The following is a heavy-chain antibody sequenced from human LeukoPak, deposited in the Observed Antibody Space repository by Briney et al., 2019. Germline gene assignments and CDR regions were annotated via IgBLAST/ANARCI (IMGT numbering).Heavy chain of an antibody. CDR2: IYFSGST. CDR1: GGSISS. J-gene: IGHJ4*02. CDR3: ARGVAAAPQTFDY. D-gene: IGHD2-15*01. V-gene: IGHV4-61*08. Sequence: SETLSLTCTVSGGSISSFYWSWFYWSWIRQPPGKGLEWIGYIYFSGSTNYNPSLKSRVTISVDTPKNQFSLKLSSVTAADTAVYYCARGVAAAPQTFDYWGQGTLVTVSS.